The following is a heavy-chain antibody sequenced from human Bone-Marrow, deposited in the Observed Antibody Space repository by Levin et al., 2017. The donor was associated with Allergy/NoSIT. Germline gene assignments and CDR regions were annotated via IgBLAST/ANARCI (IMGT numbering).Heavy chain of an antibody. V-gene: IGHV2-70*13. D-gene: IGHD1-1*01. CDR3: ARRNCGNGLLFDS. CDR2: IDWTDGK. J-gene: IGHJ4*02. Sequence: SGPTLVKPTQTLTLTCDFSGFSLSTRDMSVTWIRQPPGKALEWLALIDWTDGKYYTTSLRTRLTVSSDTSHNLVVLKMTNMATVDSRTYFCARRNCGNGLLFDSWGPGTVVTVSS. CDR1: GFSLSTRDMS.